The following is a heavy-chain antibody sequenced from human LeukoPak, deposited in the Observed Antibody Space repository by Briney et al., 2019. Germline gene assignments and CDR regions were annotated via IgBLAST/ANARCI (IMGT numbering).Heavy chain of an antibody. J-gene: IGHJ5*02. CDR2: IYYSGST. CDR1: GGSISSYY. Sequence: SETLSLTCTVSGGSISSYYWSWIRQPPGKGLEWIGYIYYSGSTNYNPSLKSRVTISVDTSKNQFSLKLSSVTAADTAVYYCASHSSSWYGWFDPWGQGTLVTVSS. V-gene: IGHV4-59*01. CDR3: ASHSSSWYGWFDP. D-gene: IGHD6-13*01.